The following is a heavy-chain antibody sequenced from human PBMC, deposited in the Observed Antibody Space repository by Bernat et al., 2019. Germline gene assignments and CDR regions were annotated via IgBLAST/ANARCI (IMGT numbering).Heavy chain of an antibody. J-gene: IGHJ4*02. Sequence: EVQLVESGGGLVKPGGSLRLSCAASGFTFSNAWMNWVRQAPGKGLEWVGRIKRKTDGGTTDYAAPVKGRFTISRDDSKNTLYLQMNSLKTEDTAVYYCTTDGSSSWYGGAVDYWGQGTLVTVSS. D-gene: IGHD6-13*01. CDR2: IKRKTDGGTT. V-gene: IGHV3-15*07. CDR1: GFTFSNAW. CDR3: TTDGSSSWYGGAVDY.